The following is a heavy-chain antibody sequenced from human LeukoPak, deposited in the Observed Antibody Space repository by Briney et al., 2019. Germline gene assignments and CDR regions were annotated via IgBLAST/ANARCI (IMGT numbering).Heavy chain of an antibody. D-gene: IGHD2-2*01. CDR2: IRYDGSNK. CDR1: VFTFSSHG. Sequence: GGSLRLSCAASVFTFSSHGMHWVRQAPGKGLEWVAFIRYDGSNKYYADSVKGRFTISRDNSKNTVYLHMNSLRAEDTAVYYCVKHSAPVLSAARPDYWGQGTLVTVSS. V-gene: IGHV3-30*02. J-gene: IGHJ4*02. CDR3: VKHSAPVLSAARPDY.